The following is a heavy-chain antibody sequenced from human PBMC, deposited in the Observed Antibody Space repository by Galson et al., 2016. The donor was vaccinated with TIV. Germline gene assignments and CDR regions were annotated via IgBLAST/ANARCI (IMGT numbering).Heavy chain of an antibody. CDR2: IYYSGNT. V-gene: IGHV4-30-4*01. D-gene: IGHD3-16*01. Sequence: LSLTCTVSGGSISNGDYSWSWIRQPPGKGPECIGYIYYSGNTNYKPSLESRVTISVDRSKNQFSLKLRSVTAADTAVDYCARVGLKYYYGLDVWGQGTTVTVSS. CDR3: ARVGLKYYYGLDV. J-gene: IGHJ6*02. CDR1: GGSISNGDYS.